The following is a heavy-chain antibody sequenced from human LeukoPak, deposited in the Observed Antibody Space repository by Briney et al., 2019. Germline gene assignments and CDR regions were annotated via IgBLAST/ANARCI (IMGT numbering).Heavy chain of an antibody. CDR3: ARDRAAGSDWLDP. CDR1: GGSISSYY. D-gene: IGHD3-10*01. V-gene: IGHV4-59*12. CDR2: IYYNGST. J-gene: IGHJ5*02. Sequence: SETLSLTCTVSGGSISSYYWSWIRQPPGKALEWIGYIYYNGSTKYNPSLKSRVTISLDTSKNQFSLKLSSVTAADTAVYYCARDRAAGSDWLDPWGQGTLVTVSS.